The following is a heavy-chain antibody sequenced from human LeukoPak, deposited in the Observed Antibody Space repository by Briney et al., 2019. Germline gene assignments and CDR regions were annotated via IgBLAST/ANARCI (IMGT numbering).Heavy chain of an antibody. CDR1: GGSISSYY. CDR2: IYYSGST. D-gene: IGHD3-9*01. Sequence: SETLSLTCTVSGGSISSYYWSWIRQPPGKGLEWIGHIYYSGSTNYNPSLKSRVTISVDTSKNQFSLKLSSVTAADTAVYYCARGGALRYFDWPSRRPRHFDYWGQGTLVTVSS. J-gene: IGHJ4*02. V-gene: IGHV4-59*01. CDR3: ARGGALRYFDWPSRRPRHFDY.